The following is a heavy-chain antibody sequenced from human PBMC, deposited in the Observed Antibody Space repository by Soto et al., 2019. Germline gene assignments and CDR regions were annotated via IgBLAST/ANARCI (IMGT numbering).Heavy chain of an antibody. J-gene: IGHJ6*02. CDR3: ARVLCGGSCYYYYYGMDV. CDR1: GYTFSSYA. CDR2: ISAYNGNT. V-gene: IGHV1-18*01. Sequence: ASVKVSCKASGYTFSSYAMHWVRQAPGQRLEWTGWISAYNGNTNYAQKLQGRVTMTTDTSTSTAYMELRSLRSDDTAVYYCARVLCGGSCYYYYYGMDVWGQGTTVTVSS. D-gene: IGHD2-15*01.